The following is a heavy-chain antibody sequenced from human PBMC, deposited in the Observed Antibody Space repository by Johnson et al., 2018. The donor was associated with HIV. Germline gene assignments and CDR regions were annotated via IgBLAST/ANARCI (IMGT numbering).Heavy chain of an antibody. Sequence: QVQLVESGGGVVQPGRSLRLSCAASGFTFSSYAMHWVRQAPGKGLEWVAVISYDGSNKYYADSVKGRFTISRDNSKNTLHLQMNGLRAGDTAVYYCARAGSTSGWFDAFDIWGQGTMVTVSS. J-gene: IGHJ3*02. D-gene: IGHD6-19*01. CDR2: ISYDGSNK. V-gene: IGHV3-30-3*01. CDR3: ARAGSTSGWFDAFDI. CDR1: GFTFSSYA.